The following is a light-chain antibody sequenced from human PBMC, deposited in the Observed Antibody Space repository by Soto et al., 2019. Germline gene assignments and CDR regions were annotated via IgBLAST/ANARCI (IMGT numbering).Light chain of an antibody. Sequence: DIQMTQSPSSLSASVGARVSITCQASQDISTSLSWFQQKPGRAPRLLIYGESYLETGVPSRFRGSGSGTDFTFTISSLQPEDIATYYCQHYHNLPPFTFGPGTRVDVK. CDR2: GES. CDR1: QDISTS. V-gene: IGKV1-33*01. J-gene: IGKJ3*01. CDR3: QHYHNLPPFT.